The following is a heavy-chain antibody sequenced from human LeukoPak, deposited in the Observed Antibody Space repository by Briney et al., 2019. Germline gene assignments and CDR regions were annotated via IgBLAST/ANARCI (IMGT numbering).Heavy chain of an antibody. Sequence: VASVTVSCKASGYTFTGYYMHWVRQAPGQGLEWMGWINPNSGGTNYAQKFQGRVTMTRDTSISTAYMELSRLRSDDTAVYYFAATTVTTRTYYYDSSGYYDYWGQGTLVTVSS. D-gene: IGHD3-22*01. CDR2: INPNSGGT. V-gene: IGHV1-2*02. CDR1: GYTFTGYY. CDR3: AATTVTTRTYYYDSSGYYDY. J-gene: IGHJ4*02.